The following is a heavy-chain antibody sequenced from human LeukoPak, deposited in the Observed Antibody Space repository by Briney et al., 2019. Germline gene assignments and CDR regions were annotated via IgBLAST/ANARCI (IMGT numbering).Heavy chain of an antibody. Sequence: SETLSLTCTVSGGSISSYYWSWIRQPAGKGLEWIGRIYTSGSTNYNPSLKSRVTISVDTSKNQFSLKLSSVTAADTAVYYCARVETNYYDSSGYYLYDAFDIWGQGTMVTVSS. CDR2: IYTSGST. J-gene: IGHJ3*02. D-gene: IGHD3-22*01. CDR1: GGSISSYY. V-gene: IGHV4-4*07. CDR3: ARVETNYYDSSGYYLYDAFDI.